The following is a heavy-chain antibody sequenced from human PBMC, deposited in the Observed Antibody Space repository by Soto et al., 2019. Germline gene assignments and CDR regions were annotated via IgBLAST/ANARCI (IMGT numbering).Heavy chain of an antibody. D-gene: IGHD3-10*01. Sequence: QLQLQESGPGLVKPSETLSLTCTVSGGSISSSSYYWGWIRQPPGKGLEWIGSIYYSGSTYYNPSLNSRVTISVDTSKNQFSLKLSSVTAADTAVYYCARLGLKAHAFDIWGQGTMVTVSS. CDR3: ARLGLKAHAFDI. CDR2: IYYSGST. V-gene: IGHV4-39*01. CDR1: GGSISSSSYY. J-gene: IGHJ3*02.